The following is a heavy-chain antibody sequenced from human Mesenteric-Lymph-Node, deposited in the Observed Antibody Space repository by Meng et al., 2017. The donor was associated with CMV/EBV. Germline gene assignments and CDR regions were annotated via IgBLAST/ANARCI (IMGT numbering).Heavy chain of an antibody. V-gene: IGHV3-72*01. D-gene: IGHD3-22*01. CDR3: ALSLLRYYFDY. J-gene: IGHJ4*02. Sequence: LSLTCAASGFTFSDHYMDWVRQAPGKGLEWVGRIRNKANSYTTEYAASVKGRFTISRDDSKNSLYLQMNSLKTEDTAVYYCALSLLRYYFDYWGQGTLVTVSS. CDR2: IRNKANSYTT. CDR1: GFTFSDHY.